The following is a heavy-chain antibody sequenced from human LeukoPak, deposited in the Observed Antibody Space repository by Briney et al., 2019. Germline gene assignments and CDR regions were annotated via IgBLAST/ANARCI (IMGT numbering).Heavy chain of an antibody. CDR1: GFTFSSYA. Sequence: GGSLRLSCAASGFTFSSYAMSWVRQAPGKGLEWVSAISGNGGRTYYADSVKGRFTISRVNSKNTLYLQMNSLRAEDTALYYCAKVAEMDTILGKFDNWGQGTLVTVSS. D-gene: IGHD5-24*01. J-gene: IGHJ5*02. CDR2: ISGNGGRT. V-gene: IGHV3-23*01. CDR3: AKVAEMDTILGKFDN.